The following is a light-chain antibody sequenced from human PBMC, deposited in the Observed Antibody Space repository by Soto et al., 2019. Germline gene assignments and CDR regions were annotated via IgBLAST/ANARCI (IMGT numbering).Light chain of an antibody. CDR3: QQYGSSPMYT. V-gene: IGKV3-20*01. CDR1: QSVSSSY. CDR2: GAS. J-gene: IGKJ2*01. Sequence: EIVLTQSPGTLSWSPGERATLSCRASQSVSSSYLAWYQQKPGQAPRLLIYGASGRATGNPDRFSGSGSGTDFTLTISRLEPEDFAVYYCQQYGSSPMYTFGQGTKLEIK.